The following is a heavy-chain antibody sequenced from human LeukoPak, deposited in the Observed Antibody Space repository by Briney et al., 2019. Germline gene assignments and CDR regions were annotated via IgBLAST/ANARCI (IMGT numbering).Heavy chain of an antibody. CDR2: INPNSGGT. J-gene: IGHJ3*02. CDR1: GYTFTGYY. Sequence: ASVKVSCKASGYTFTGYYMHWVRQAPGQGLGWMGRINPNSGGTNYAQKFQGRVTMTRDTSISTAYMELSRLRSDDTAVYYCAITADYGDYGDAFDIWGQGTMVTVSS. CDR3: AITADYGDYGDAFDI. D-gene: IGHD4-17*01. V-gene: IGHV1-2*06.